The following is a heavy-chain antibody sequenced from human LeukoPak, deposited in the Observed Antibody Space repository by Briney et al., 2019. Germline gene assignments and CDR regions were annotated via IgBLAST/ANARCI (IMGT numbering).Heavy chain of an antibody. CDR2: IRSKANSYAT. D-gene: IGHD5-12*01. V-gene: IGHV3-73*01. J-gene: IGHJ4*02. CDR1: GFTFSGSA. Sequence: GGSLRLSCAASGFTFSGSAMHWVRQASGKGLEWVGRIRSKANSYATAYAASVKGRFTISRDDSKNTAYLQMNSLRAEDTAVYYCARDFSVATTDYWGQGTLVTVSS. CDR3: ARDFSVATTDY.